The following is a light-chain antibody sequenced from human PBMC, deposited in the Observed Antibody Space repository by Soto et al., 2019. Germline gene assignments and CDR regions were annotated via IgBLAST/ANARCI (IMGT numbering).Light chain of an antibody. CDR2: GAS. J-gene: IGKJ1*01. Sequence: EIVLTQSPGTLSLSPGERATLSCRASQSVSSNSLASYQQNPGQAPSLLIYGASSRATGIPDRFSGSGSGTDFTLTISRLEPEDFAVYFCQQYGSSWTFGQGTKVEIK. CDR1: QSVSSNS. CDR3: QQYGSSWT. V-gene: IGKV3-20*01.